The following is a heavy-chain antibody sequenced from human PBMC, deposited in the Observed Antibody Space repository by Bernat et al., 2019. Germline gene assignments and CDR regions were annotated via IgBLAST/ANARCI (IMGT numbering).Heavy chain of an antibody. J-gene: IGHJ5*02. Sequence: QVQLVESGGGVVQPGRSLRLSCAASGFTFSSYGMHWVRQAPGKGLEWVAVISYDGSNKYYADSVKGRFTISRDNSKNTLSLQMNSLRAEDTAVYYCAKAATVTTAWGQGTLVTVSS. V-gene: IGHV3-30*18. CDR2: ISYDGSNK. D-gene: IGHD4-17*01. CDR1: GFTFSSYG. CDR3: AKAATVTTA.